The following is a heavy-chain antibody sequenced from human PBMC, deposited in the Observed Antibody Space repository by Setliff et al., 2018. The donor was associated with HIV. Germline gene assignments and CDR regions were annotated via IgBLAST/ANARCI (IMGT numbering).Heavy chain of an antibody. CDR3: ARDSSRGYLDWLSLKYYYSYYIDV. CDR2: ISSGDTTI. CDR1: GLTFSSYS. D-gene: IGHD3-9*01. J-gene: IGHJ6*03. Sequence: PGGSLRLSCAASGLTFSSYSMNWVRQTPGKGLEWVSYISSGDTTIYYADSVKGRFTISRDNAKNSLYLHMSSLRADDTAVYYCARDSSRGYLDWLSLKYYYSYYIDVRGKGTTVTVSS. V-gene: IGHV3-48*01.